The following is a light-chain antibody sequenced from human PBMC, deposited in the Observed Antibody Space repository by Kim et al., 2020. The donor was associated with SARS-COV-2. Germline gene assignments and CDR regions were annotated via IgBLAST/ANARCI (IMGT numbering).Light chain of an antibody. J-gene: IGKJ2*01. V-gene: IGKV1-33*01. CDR3: QRYDNLPRGGT. Sequence: DIQMTQSPSSLSASVGDRVTITCQASQDISNYLNWYQQKPGKAPKLLIYDASNLETGVPSRFSGSGSGTDFTFTISSLQPEDIATYYCQRYDNLPRGGTFGQGTKLEI. CDR1: QDISNY. CDR2: DAS.